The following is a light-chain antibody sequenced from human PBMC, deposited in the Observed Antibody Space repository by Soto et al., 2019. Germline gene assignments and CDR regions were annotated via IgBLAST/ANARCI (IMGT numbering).Light chain of an antibody. V-gene: IGKV1-5*01. Sequence: DIQLTQSPSTLSASVGDRITITCRASQSIGTWLAWYQHRPGEGPKLLIHDASSLESGVPSRFSGGGSATEFSLTISSLESGDSGTYHCQQYATYAPSTFGQGTKVEIK. CDR1: QSIGTW. J-gene: IGKJ1*01. CDR2: DAS. CDR3: QQYATYAPST.